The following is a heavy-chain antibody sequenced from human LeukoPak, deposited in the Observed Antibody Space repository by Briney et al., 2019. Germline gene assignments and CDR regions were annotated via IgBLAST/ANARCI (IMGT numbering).Heavy chain of an antibody. V-gene: IGHV4-59*01. Sequence: AETLCLTCAVSGGSISSYYWSWIRQPPGKGLEWIGYIYYSGSTNYNASLTNRVTISVDTSNNHFSLKLSAGTAADAAVYYCGREVGYCSGGSCYSYFDYWGQGTLVTASS. CDR2: IYYSGST. CDR3: GREVGYCSGGSCYSYFDY. J-gene: IGHJ4*02. D-gene: IGHD2-15*01. CDR1: GGSISSYY.